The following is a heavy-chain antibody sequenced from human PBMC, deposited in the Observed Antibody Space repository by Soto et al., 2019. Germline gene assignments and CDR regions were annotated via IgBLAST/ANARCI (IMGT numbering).Heavy chain of an antibody. J-gene: IGHJ4*02. D-gene: IGHD2-15*01. CDR3: ARDRCSGGSCYSGREGRYFDY. Sequence: QVQLQESGPGLVKPSGTLSLTCAVSGGSISSSNWWSWVRQPPGKGLEWIGELYHSGSTNYNPSLKSRVTISEDKSKNQCCLKLSSVTAAATAVYYCARDRCSGGSCYSGREGRYFDYWGQGTLVTVSS. V-gene: IGHV4-4*02. CDR1: GGSISSSNW. CDR2: LYHSGST.